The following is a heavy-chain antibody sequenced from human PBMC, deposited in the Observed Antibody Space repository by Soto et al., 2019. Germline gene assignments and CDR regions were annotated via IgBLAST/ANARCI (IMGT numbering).Heavy chain of an antibody. D-gene: IGHD3-9*01. CDR3: SRHGGLYDILTGYPPNNWFDP. Sequence: GESLKISCKGSGYSFTSYWIGWVRQMPGKGLEWMGIIYPGDSDTRYSPYFQGQVTISADKSISTAYLQWSSLKASDTAMYYCSRHGGLYDILTGYPPNNWFDPWGQGTLVTVSS. V-gene: IGHV5-51*01. J-gene: IGHJ5*02. CDR2: IYPGDSDT. CDR1: GYSFTSYW.